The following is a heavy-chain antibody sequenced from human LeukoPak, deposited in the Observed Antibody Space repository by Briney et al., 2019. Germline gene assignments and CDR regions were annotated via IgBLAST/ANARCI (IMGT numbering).Heavy chain of an antibody. V-gene: IGHV1-2*02. J-gene: IGHJ4*02. CDR3: ATFTGTTAY. CDR2: INPNTGGA. Sequence: ASVKVSCKASGYVFTIYHIHSGRQAPGQGLELVGWINPNTGGANHVQKFQVRVTMTRDPSIATAYMELSGLRSDDTALYFCATFTGTTAYWGQGTLVTVSS. D-gene: IGHD1-7*01. CDR1: GYVFTIYH.